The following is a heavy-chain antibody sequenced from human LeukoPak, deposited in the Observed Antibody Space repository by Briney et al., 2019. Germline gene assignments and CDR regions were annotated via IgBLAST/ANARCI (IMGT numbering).Heavy chain of an antibody. CDR3: ARLPGSSGWPPYFYYGMDV. V-gene: IGHV4-59*08. D-gene: IGHD6-19*01. J-gene: IGHJ6*02. Sequence: SETLSLTCTVSGASISNFYWSWIRQAPGQGLEWIGYMLYSGSTNQKPSLRSRVTISVDTSKNQFSLKLSSVTAADTAVYYCARLPGSSGWPPYFYYGMDVWGQGTTVTVSS. CDR1: GASISNFY. CDR2: MLYSGST.